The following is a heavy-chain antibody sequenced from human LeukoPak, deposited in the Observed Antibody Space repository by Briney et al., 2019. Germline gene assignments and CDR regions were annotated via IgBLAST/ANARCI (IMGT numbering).Heavy chain of an antibody. CDR1: GGSISSYY. V-gene: IGHV4-4*09. Sequence: SETLSLTCTVSGGSISSYYWSWIRQPPGKGLEWIGYIYTSGSTNYNPSLKSRVTISVDTSKNQFSLKLSSVTAADTAVYYCARHNGARSSGYYWNFDYWGQGTLVTVSS. D-gene: IGHD3-22*01. CDR2: IYTSGST. J-gene: IGHJ4*02. CDR3: ARHNGARSSGYYWNFDY.